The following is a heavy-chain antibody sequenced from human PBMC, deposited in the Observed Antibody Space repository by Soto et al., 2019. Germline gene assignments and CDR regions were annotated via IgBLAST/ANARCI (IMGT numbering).Heavy chain of an antibody. CDR2: FDPEDGET. D-gene: IGHD2-15*01. Sequence: ASVKVSCKVSGYTLTELSMHWVRQAPGKGLEWMGGFDPEDGETIYAQKFQGRVTMTEDTSTDTAYMELSSLRSEDTAVYYCATAARDYYYYYMDVWGKGTTVTVSS. V-gene: IGHV1-24*01. J-gene: IGHJ6*03. CDR3: ATAARDYYYYYMDV. CDR1: GYTLTELS.